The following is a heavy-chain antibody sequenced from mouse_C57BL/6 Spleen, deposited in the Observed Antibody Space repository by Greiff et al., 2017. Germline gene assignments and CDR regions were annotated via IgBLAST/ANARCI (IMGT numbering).Heavy chain of an antibody. D-gene: IGHD1-1*01. V-gene: IGHV1-74*01. CDR1: GYTFTSYW. CDR3: ATCHYCGSGFAY. Sequence: QVQLQQPGAELVKPGASVKVSCKASGYTFTSYWMHWVKQRPGQGLEWIGRIHPSDSDTNYNQKFKDKATLTVDKSSSTAYMQLSSLLSEDSAVYYCATCHYCGSGFAYWGQGTLVTVSA. J-gene: IGHJ3*01. CDR2: IHPSDSDT.